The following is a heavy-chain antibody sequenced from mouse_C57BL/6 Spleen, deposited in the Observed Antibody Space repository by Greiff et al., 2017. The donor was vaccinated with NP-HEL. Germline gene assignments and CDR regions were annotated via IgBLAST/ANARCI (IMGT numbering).Heavy chain of an antibody. D-gene: IGHD1-1*01. CDR3: ARYYYGSTDY. J-gene: IGHJ2*01. Sequence: EVKLEESGGGLVQPGGSLSLSCAASGFTFTDYYMSWVRQPPGKALEWLGFIRNKANGYTTEYSASVKGRFTIYRDNSQSVLHLQMNALRAEDSATYYCARYYYGSTDYWGQGTTLTVSS. CDR1: GFTFTDYY. V-gene: IGHV7-3*01. CDR2: IRNKANGYTT.